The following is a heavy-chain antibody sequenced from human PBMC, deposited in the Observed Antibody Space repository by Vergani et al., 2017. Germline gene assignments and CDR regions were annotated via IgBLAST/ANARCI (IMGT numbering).Heavy chain of an antibody. Sequence: QVQLVQSGAEVKKPGASVKVSCKASGYTFTSYGISWVRQAPGQGLEWMGWISAYNGNTNYAQKLQGRVNMTTDTSTSTAYMELRSLRSDDTAVYYCARAYYGSGSYYNYGMDVWGQGTTVTVSS. CDR3: ARAYYGSGSYYNYGMDV. D-gene: IGHD3-10*01. CDR2: ISAYNGNT. V-gene: IGHV1-18*01. J-gene: IGHJ6*02. CDR1: GYTFTSYG.